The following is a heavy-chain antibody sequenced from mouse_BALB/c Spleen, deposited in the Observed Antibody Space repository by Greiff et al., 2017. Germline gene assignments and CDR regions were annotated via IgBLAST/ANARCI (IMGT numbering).Heavy chain of an antibody. Sequence: EVKLVESGGGLVQPGGSRKLSCAASGFTFSSFGMHWVRQAPEKGLEWVAYISSGSSTIYYADTVKGRFTISRDNPKNTLFLQMTSLRSEDTAMYYCARSYYDYDARSYYAMDYWGQGTSVTVSS. V-gene: IGHV5-17*02. D-gene: IGHD2-4*01. CDR3: ARSYYDYDARSYYAMDY. CDR2: ISSGSSTI. CDR1: GFTFSSFG. J-gene: IGHJ4*01.